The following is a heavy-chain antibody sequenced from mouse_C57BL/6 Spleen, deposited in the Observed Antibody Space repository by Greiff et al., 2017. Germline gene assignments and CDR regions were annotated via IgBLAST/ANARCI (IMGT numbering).Heavy chain of an antibody. D-gene: IGHD2-13*01. CDR2: IYPGSGST. J-gene: IGHJ4*01. V-gene: IGHV1-55*01. CDR3: ASDCAPYAMDY. Sequence: QVQLQQSGAELVKPGASVKMSCKASGYTFTSYWITWVKQSPGQGLEWIGNIYPGSGSTNYNEKFKGKATLTVDTSSSTVYMQLSSLTSEDSAVYYCASDCAPYAMDYWGQGTSVTVSS. CDR1: GYTFTSYW.